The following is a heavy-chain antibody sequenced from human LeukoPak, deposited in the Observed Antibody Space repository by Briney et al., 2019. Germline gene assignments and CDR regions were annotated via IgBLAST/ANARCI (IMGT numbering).Heavy chain of an antibody. CDR1: GFTFNSYS. Sequence: GGSLRLSCAASGFTFNSYSMNWVRQAPGKGLEWVSYISSSSSTIYYADSVKGRFTISRDNAKNSLYLQMNSLRAEDTAVYYCAKGDMVRGVITPPFDYWGQGTLVTVSS. D-gene: IGHD3-10*01. CDR3: AKGDMVRGVITPPFDY. V-gene: IGHV3-48*01. J-gene: IGHJ4*02. CDR2: ISSSSSTI.